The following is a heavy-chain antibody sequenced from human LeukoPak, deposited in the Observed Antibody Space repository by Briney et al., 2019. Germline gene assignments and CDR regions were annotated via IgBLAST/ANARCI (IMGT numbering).Heavy chain of an antibody. CDR2: ISGSGGST. CDR1: GFTFSSYA. D-gene: IGHD3-3*01. CDR3: AKDPTGISFGLFDFWGGYYFDY. V-gene: IGHV3-23*01. J-gene: IGHJ4*02. Sequence: GGSLRLSCAASGFTFSSYAMSWVRQAPGKGLEWVSAISGSGGSTYYADSVKGRFTISRDNSKNTLYLQMNSLRAEDTAVYYCAKDPTGISFGLFDFWGGYYFDYWGQGTLVTVSS.